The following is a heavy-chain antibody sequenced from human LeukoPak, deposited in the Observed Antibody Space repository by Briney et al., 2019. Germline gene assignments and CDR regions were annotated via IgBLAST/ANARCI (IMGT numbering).Heavy chain of an antibody. Sequence: GGSLRLSCVASGFTFTSYWMSWIRQVPGKGLEWVAIIKLDGSEKYYVDSVKGRFIISRDNGKNSLFLQMNSLRVEDTAVYYCAREGSRYIGPPDYWGQGTLVTVSS. CDR1: GFTFTSYW. CDR2: IKLDGSEK. J-gene: IGHJ4*02. CDR3: AREGSRYIGPPDY. V-gene: IGHV3-7*01. D-gene: IGHD5-18*01.